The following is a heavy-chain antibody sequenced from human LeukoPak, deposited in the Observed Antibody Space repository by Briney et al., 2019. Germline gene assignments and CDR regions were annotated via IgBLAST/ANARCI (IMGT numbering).Heavy chain of an antibody. Sequence: SETLSLTCTVSGGSISSYYWSSLRQPPGKGLEWIGYIYYTGSTNYNPSLKSRVTISVDTSKNQFSLKLSSVTAADTAVYFCASICGNVNSHFDYWGQGPLVPVSS. V-gene: IGHV4-59*01. D-gene: IGHD1-1*01. CDR1: GGSISSYY. CDR3: ASICGNVNSHFDY. CDR2: IYYTGST. J-gene: IGHJ4*02.